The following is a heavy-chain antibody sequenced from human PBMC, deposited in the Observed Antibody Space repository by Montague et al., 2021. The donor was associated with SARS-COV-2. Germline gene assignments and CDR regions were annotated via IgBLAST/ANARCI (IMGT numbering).Heavy chain of an antibody. J-gene: IGHJ5*01. Sequence: SETLSLTCTVSGGSISSSSCNWGWMRQPKGKGLVWYGSNNYSDSXHYXPTLKSRVTISEDKSKNQFSLKLSSATAADTDVYYCASHTLRITIFGVVNGRCFDLWGQGTLVTVSS. CDR2: NNYSDSX. V-gene: IGHV4-39*01. D-gene: IGHD3-3*01. CDR1: GGSISSSSCN. CDR3: ASHTLRITIFGVVNGRCFDL.